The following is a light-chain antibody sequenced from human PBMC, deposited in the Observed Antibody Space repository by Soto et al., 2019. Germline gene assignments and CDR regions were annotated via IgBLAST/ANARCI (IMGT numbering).Light chain of an antibody. CDR2: DVS. Sequence: QCALTQPRSVSGSPGQSVTISCTGTSVGVGDYNYVSWYQQYPGKAPKLVIYDVSKRPSGVPDRFSGSKSGNTASLTISGLQAEDEADYYCCSFAGSYTFWVFGGGTKLTVL. CDR1: SVGVGDYNY. CDR3: CSFAGSYTFWV. J-gene: IGLJ3*02. V-gene: IGLV2-11*01.